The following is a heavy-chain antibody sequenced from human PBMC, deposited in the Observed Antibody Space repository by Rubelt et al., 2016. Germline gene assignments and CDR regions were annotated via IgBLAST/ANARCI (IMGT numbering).Heavy chain of an antibody. D-gene: IGHD2-2*01. V-gene: IGHV1-18*01. Sequence: QVQLVQSGAEVKKPGASVKVSCKASGYTFTTYGISWVRQAPGQGLEWMGWIRTYNGQTNYAQKLQGRVTMTTDTSTSTAYMELRSLRSADTAMYFCARGYCSSANCLFNWFDPWGQGTLVTVSS. CDR3: ARGYCSSANCLFNWFDP. CDR2: IRTYNGQT. J-gene: IGHJ5*02. CDR1: GYTFTTYG.